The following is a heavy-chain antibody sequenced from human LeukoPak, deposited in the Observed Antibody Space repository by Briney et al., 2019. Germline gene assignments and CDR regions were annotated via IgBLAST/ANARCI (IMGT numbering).Heavy chain of an antibody. Sequence: ASVKVSCKASGYTFTSYGISWVRQAPGQGLEWMGWISAYNGNTNYARKLQGRVTTTTDTSTSTAYMELRSLRSDDTAVYYCARDNPYYDSSGYYFFDYWGQGTLVTVSS. D-gene: IGHD3-22*01. CDR3: ARDNPYYDSSGYYFFDY. CDR1: GYTFTSYG. V-gene: IGHV1-18*01. CDR2: ISAYNGNT. J-gene: IGHJ4*02.